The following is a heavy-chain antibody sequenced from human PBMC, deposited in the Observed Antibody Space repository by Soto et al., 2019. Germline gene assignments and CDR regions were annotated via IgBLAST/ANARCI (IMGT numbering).Heavy chain of an antibody. J-gene: IGHJ4*02. V-gene: IGHV4-59*08. CDR3: ARHGVGDILTGQPDY. CDR2: IYYGGTT. D-gene: IGHD3-9*01. CDR1: GGSFSPNY. Sequence: PSETLSRTCTVSGGSFSPNYWSWIRQTPGKGLEWVGYIYYGGTTSYNPSLNSRATISLETSKSQFSLRLTSVTAADTAMYYCARHGVGDILTGQPDYWGQGTLVTVSS.